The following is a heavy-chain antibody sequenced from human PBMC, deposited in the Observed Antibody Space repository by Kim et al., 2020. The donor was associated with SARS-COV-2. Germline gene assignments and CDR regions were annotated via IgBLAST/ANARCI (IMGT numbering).Heavy chain of an antibody. V-gene: IGHV4-59*08. D-gene: IGHD1-26*01. Sequence: GSTNYNPSLKSRVTISVDTSKNQFSLKLSSVTAADTAVYYCARQRSGDVWGQGTTVTVSS. J-gene: IGHJ6*02. CDR3: ARQRSGDV. CDR2: GST.